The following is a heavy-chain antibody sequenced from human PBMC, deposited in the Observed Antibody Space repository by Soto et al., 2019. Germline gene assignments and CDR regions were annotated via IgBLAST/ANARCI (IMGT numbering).Heavy chain of an antibody. CDR1: GYSFSFYW. CDR2: MYPDHSDI. V-gene: IGHV5-51*01. D-gene: IGHD3-22*01. J-gene: IGHJ3*02. Sequence: PGESLKISCKASGYSFSFYWIGCVRQMPGKGLEWMAIMYPDHSDIRYSPSFEAHVTISADKSTSTAFLQWSSLKASDTAMYYCATAYVYDFENSNYYRDAFDIWGQGTMVTVSS. CDR3: ATAYVYDFENSNYYRDAFDI.